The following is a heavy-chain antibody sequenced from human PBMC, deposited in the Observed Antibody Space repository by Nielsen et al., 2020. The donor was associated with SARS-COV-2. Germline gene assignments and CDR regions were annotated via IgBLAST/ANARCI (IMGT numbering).Heavy chain of an antibody. CDR3: ATWARSYQYYFDY. D-gene: IGHD1-26*01. CDR1: GFTFSSYS. Sequence: GGSLRLSCAASGFTFSSYSMNWVRQAPGKGLEWVSYISSSSSTIYYADSVKGRFTISRDNAKNSLYLQMNSLRAEDTAVYYCATWARSYQYYFDYWGQGTLVTISS. V-gene: IGHV3-48*01. J-gene: IGHJ4*02. CDR2: ISSSSSTI.